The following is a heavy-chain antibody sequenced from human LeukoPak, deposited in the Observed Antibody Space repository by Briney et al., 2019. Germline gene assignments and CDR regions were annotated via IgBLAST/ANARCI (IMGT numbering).Heavy chain of an antibody. V-gene: IGHV3-7*01. CDR1: GFTFSSYW. J-gene: IGHJ4*02. Sequence: PGGSLRLSCAASGFTFSSYWMNWVRQAPGKGLEWVANIKQDESEKYYVDSVKGRFTISRDNAKNSLYLQMDSLRAEDTAVYYCARDRYCSSTSCYSPAYWGQGPLVTVSS. CDR3: ARDRYCSSTSCYSPAY. D-gene: IGHD2-2*01. CDR2: IKQDESEK.